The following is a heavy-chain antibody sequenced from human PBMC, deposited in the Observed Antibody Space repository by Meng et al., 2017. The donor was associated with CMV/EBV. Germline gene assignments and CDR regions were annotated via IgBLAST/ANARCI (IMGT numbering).Heavy chain of an antibody. CDR3: ARGSRRLPRFNWFDP. CDR2: INHSGST. V-gene: IGHV4-34*01. Sequence: QMQLQPWGPGLLKPSETLSLTCAGYGGSFSGYYWSWIRQPPGKGLEWIGEINHSGSTNYNPSLKSRVTISVDTSKNQFSLKLSSVTAADTAVYYCARGSRRLPRFNWFDPWGQGTLVTVSS. CDR1: GGSFSGYY. D-gene: IGHD3-3*01. J-gene: IGHJ5*02.